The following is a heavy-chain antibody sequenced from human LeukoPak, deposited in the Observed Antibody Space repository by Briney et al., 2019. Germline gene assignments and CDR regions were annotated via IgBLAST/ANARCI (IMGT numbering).Heavy chain of an antibody. CDR3: ARDPRMGGGNTLLDY. Sequence: GGSLRLSCAASGFTFSGYWMHWVRQAPGKGLEWVSSISSSSSYIYYADSVKGRFTISRDNAKNSLYLQMNSLRAEDTAVYYCARDPRMGGGNTLLDYWGQGTLVTVSS. CDR1: GFTFSGYW. J-gene: IGHJ4*02. V-gene: IGHV3-21*01. D-gene: IGHD3-10*01. CDR2: ISSSSSYI.